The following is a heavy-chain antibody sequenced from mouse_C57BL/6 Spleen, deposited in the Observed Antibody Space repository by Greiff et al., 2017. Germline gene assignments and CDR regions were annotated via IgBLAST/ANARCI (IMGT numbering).Heavy chain of an antibody. CDR2: IYPSDSET. V-gene: IGHV1-61*01. J-gene: IGHJ2*01. D-gene: IGHD4-1*01. Sequence: QVQLQQPGAELVRPGSSVKLSCKASGYTFTSYWMDWVKQRPGQGLEWIGNIYPSDSETHYNPKFKDKATLTVDKSSSTDYMQLSSLTSEDSAVYYCARGTAAFDYWGQGTTLTVSS. CDR3: ARGTAAFDY. CDR1: GYTFTSYW.